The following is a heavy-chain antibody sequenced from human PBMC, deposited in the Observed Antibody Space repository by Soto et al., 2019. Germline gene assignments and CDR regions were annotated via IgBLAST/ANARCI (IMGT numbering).Heavy chain of an antibody. V-gene: IGHV3-30*18. J-gene: IGHJ4*02. CDR3: AKDYHPHYDSSGYSFDY. CDR1: GFTFSSYG. Sequence: QVQLVESGGGVVQPGRSLRLSCAASGFTFSSYGMHWVRQAPGKGLEWVAVISYDGSNKYYADSVKGRFTISRDNSKNXXYLQMNSLRAEDTAVYYCAKDYHPHYDSSGYSFDYWGQGTLVTVSS. D-gene: IGHD3-22*01. CDR2: ISYDGSNK.